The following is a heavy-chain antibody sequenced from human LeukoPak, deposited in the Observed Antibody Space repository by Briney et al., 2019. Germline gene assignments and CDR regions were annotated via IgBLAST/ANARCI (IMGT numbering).Heavy chain of an antibody. CDR2: IYPGDSDT. J-gene: IGHJ4*02. Sequence: GESLKISCKGSGYSFTSYWIGWVRQMPGKGLEWMGIIYPGDSDTRYSPSFQGQVTTSADKSISTAYLQWSSLKASDTAMYYCARFGYYYGSGSYAYLDYWGQGTLVTVSS. CDR1: GYSFTSYW. V-gene: IGHV5-51*01. CDR3: ARFGYYYGSGSYAYLDY. D-gene: IGHD3-10*01.